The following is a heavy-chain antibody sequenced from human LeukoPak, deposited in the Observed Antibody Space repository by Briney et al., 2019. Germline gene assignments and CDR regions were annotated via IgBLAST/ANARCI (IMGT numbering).Heavy chain of an antibody. Sequence: GGSLRPSWPPSGSTFTTIAMSWARRAQGRGLEWVSTISGSGASTYYADSAKGRFTISRDNSENTLYLQMNSLRAEDTAVYYCARGQRSDYWGQGTLVTVSS. CDR3: ARGQRSDY. V-gene: IGHV3-23*01. J-gene: IGHJ4*02. CDR2: ISGSGAST. D-gene: IGHD6-25*01. CDR1: GSTFTTIA.